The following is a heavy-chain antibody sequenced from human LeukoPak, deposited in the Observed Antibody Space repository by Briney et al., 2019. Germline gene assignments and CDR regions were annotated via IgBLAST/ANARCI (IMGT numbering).Heavy chain of an antibody. CDR1: GGSISSYY. J-gene: IGHJ4*02. CDR2: IYYSGST. V-gene: IGHV4-59*01. CDR3: AAYDYYDSRYFDY. D-gene: IGHD3-22*01. Sequence: SETLSLTCTVSGGSISSYYWSWIRQPPGKGLEWIGYIYYSGSTNYNPSLKSRVTISVDTSKNQFSLKLSSVTAADTAVYYCAAYDYYDSRYFDYWGQGTLVTVPS.